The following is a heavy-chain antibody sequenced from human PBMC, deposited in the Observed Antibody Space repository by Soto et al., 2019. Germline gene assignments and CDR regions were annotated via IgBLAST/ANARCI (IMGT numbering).Heavy chain of an antibody. CDR3: ARHLPYCSSTSCYPHYYGMDV. V-gene: IGHV1-69*01. CDR1: GGTFSSYA. CDR2: IIPIFGTA. Sequence: QVQLVQSGAEVKKPGSSVKVSCKASGGTFSSYAISWVRQAPGQGLEWMGGIIPIFGTANYAQKFQGRVTITAGESTSTAYMELSSLRSEDTAVYYCARHLPYCSSTSCYPHYYGMDVWGQGTTVTVSS. J-gene: IGHJ6*02. D-gene: IGHD2-2*01.